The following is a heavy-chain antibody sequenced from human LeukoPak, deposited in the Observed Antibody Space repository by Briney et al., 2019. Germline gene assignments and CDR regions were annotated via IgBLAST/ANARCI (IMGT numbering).Heavy chain of an antibody. CDR2: IYHSGST. Sequence: SETLSLTCAVSGSSISNNALWGWMRQPPGEGLEWSGYIYHSGSTYYNPSLKSRVTMSADTSKNQFSLKLTSVTAVDTAVYYCERMVSGSGTYYFDSWGQGTLVTVSS. D-gene: IGHD3-10*01. CDR3: ERMVSGSGTYYFDS. J-gene: IGHJ4*02. CDR1: GSSISNNAL. V-gene: IGHV4-28*01.